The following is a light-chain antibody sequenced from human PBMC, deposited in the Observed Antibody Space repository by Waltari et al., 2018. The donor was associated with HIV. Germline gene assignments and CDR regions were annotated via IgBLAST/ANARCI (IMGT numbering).Light chain of an antibody. CDR2: SAS. CDR3: QQYKNWPPWT. J-gene: IGKJ1*01. Sequence: EVVMTQSPATLSVSPGESATLSCRASQNIGSNLVWYQQKPGQAPRLLIYSASIRGTGLPVRFRGSGSGTEFTLTISSLQSEDFAVYYCQQYKNWPPWTFGQGTKVEI. CDR1: QNIGSN. V-gene: IGKV3-15*01.